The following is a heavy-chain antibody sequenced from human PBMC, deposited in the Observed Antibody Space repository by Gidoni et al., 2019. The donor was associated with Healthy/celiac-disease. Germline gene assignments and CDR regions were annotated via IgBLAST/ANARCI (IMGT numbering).Heavy chain of an antibody. D-gene: IGHD3-3*01. J-gene: IGHJ6*02. Sequence: QVQLVPSGAEVKKPGTSGQVSCKASGYTFTNCGMSWVRQAPGQGLEWMGWISAYNGNTNYAQNPQGRVTITTDTSTSTVSMELRSLRSDDTAVYYCAIDGTIFGPQAHYYYGMDVWGQGTTFTVSS. CDR1: GYTFTNCG. V-gene: IGHV1-18*01. CDR2: ISAYNGNT. CDR3: AIDGTIFGPQAHYYYGMDV.